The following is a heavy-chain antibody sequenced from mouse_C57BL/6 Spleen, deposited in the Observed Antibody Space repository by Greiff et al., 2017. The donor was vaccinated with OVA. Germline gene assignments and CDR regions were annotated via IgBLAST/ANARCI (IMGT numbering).Heavy chain of an antibody. CDR3: ARGTAQATSSMDY. CDR2: ISSGGSYT. Sequence: EVKLMESGGDLVKPGGSLNLSCAASGFTFSSYGMSWVRQTPDKGLEWVATISSGGSYTYYPDSVKGRFTISRDNAKNTLYLQMSSLKSEDTAMYYWARGTAQATSSMDYWGQGTSVTVSS. CDR1: GFTFSSYG. V-gene: IGHV5-6*02. J-gene: IGHJ4*01. D-gene: IGHD3-2*02.